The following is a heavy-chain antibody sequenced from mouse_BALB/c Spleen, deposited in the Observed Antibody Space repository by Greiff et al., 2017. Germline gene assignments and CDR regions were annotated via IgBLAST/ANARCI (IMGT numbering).Heavy chain of an antibody. CDR2: ISYSGST. CDR1: GDSITSGY. Sequence: EVKLVESGPSLVKPSQTLSLTCSVTGDSITSGYWNWIRKFPGNKLEYMGYISYSGSTYYNPSLKSRISITRDTSKNQYYLQLNSVTTEDTATYYCARCGGNYDYAMDYWGQGTSVTVSS. CDR3: ARCGGNYDYAMDY. V-gene: IGHV3-8*02. J-gene: IGHJ4*01. D-gene: IGHD2-1*01.